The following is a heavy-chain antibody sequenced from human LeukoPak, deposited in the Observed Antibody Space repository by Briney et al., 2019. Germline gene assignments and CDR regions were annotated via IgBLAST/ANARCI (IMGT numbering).Heavy chain of an antibody. CDR1: GFSFSSYA. CDR3: AKWPEGAMDYFDY. D-gene: IGHD3-16*01. J-gene: IGHJ4*02. Sequence: GGSLRLSCAASGFSFSSYAMTCARQAPVEGLEWVSAISGDGTRTYYADSVKGRFTISRDNSENTLYLEMSSLRVEDTAIYYCAKWPEGAMDYFDYWGQGTLVTVSS. V-gene: IGHV3-23*01. CDR2: ISGDGTRT.